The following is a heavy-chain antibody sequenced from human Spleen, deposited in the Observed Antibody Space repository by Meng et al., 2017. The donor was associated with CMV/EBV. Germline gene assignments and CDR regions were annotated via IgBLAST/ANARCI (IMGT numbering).Heavy chain of an antibody. J-gene: IGHJ5*02. V-gene: IGHV6-1*01. Sequence: SGDSVSSNSAAWNWIRQSPSRGLEWLGRTYYRSKWYSDYGVSVKSRITINSDTSKNQFSLHLNSATPEDTAVYYCARALGAGKGWFDPWGQGTLVPSPQ. CDR3: ARALGAGKGWFDP. CDR2: TYYRSKWYS. CDR1: GDSVSSNSAA. D-gene: IGHD4/OR15-4a*01.